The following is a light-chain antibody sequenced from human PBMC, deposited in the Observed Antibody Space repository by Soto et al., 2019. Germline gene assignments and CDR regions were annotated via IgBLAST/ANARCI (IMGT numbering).Light chain of an antibody. J-gene: IGKJ1*01. CDR3: QQYYSTSLA. CDR1: QSVLYSSNNKNY. CDR2: WAS. V-gene: IGKV4-1*01. Sequence: DIVMTQSPGTLAVSLGERATINCKSSQSVLYSSNNKNYLAWYQQKPRQPPKLLIYWASTRESGVPDRFSGSGSGTDFTLTISSLQAEDVAVYYCQQYYSTSLAFGQGTKVEIK.